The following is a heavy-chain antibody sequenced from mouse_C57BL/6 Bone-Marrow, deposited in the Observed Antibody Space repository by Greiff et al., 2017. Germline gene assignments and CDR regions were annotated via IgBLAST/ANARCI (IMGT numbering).Heavy chain of an antibody. CDR1: GYTFTSYW. Sequence: QVQLQQPGAELVRPGSSVKLSCKASGYTFTSYWMDWVKQRPGQGLEWIGNIYPSDSENHYNQKLKDKATLTVDKSTSTAYMQLSSLTSEDSAVYYCARSPRGISGGYFDVWGTGTSVTVSS. CDR3: ARSPRGISGGYFDV. D-gene: IGHD1-1*01. J-gene: IGHJ1*03. V-gene: IGHV1-61*01. CDR2: IYPSDSEN.